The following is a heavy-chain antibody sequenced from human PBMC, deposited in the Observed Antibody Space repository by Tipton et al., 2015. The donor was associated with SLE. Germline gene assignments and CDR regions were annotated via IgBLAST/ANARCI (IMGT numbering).Heavy chain of an antibody. CDR1: GDSISFDY. CDR3: ARVWLNNAFDI. CDR2: IYTSGAT. Sequence: TLSLTCTVSGDSISFDYWSWIRQPAGKGLGWIGRIYTSGATDDNPSLKSRVTMSVDMSKNQIFLKMTSVTAADSAVYFCARVWLNNAFDIWGQGTRVTVSS. J-gene: IGHJ3*02. V-gene: IGHV4-4*07. D-gene: IGHD2/OR15-2a*01.